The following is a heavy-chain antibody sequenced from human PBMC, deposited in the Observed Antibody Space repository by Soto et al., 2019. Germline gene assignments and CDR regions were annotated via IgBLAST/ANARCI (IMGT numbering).Heavy chain of an antibody. CDR3: ASLLRQQLTTDAFDI. CDR2: ISSSSSYI. CDR1: GFTFSSYS. D-gene: IGHD6-13*01. J-gene: IGHJ3*02. V-gene: IGHV3-21*01. Sequence: GGSLRLSCAASGFTFSSYSMNWVRQAPGKGLEWVSSISSSSSYIYYADSVKGLFTISRDNAKNSLYLQMNSLRAEDTAVYYCASLLRQQLTTDAFDIWGQGTMVTVSS.